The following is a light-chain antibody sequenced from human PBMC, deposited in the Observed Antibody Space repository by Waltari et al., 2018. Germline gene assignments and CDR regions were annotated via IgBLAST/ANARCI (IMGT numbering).Light chain of an antibody. CDR3: CSYAGSSTYV. V-gene: IGLV2-23*01. CDR1: SSDVGSYNL. J-gene: IGLJ1*01. CDR2: EGS. Sequence: QSALTQPASVSGSPGQSITISCTGTSSDVGSYNLVSWYQQHPGKAPKLMLYEGSKRPSGVSNSFSGSKSGNTASLTISGLQAEDEADYYCCSYAGSSTYVFGTGTKVTVL.